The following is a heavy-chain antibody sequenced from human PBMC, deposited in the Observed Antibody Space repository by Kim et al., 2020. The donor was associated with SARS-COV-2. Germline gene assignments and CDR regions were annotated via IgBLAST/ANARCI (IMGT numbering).Heavy chain of an antibody. J-gene: IGHJ6*02. D-gene: IGHD5-12*01. CDR2: IYYSGST. V-gene: IGHV4-59*01. CDR1: GGSISSYY. Sequence: SETLSLTCTVSGGSISSYYWSWIRQPPGKGLEWIGYIYYSGSTNYNPSLKSRVTISVDTSKNQFSLKLSSVPAADTAVYYCARDPGGYSGYDLYYYYGMYVWGQGTTVTVSS. CDR3: ARDPGGYSGYDLYYYYGMYV.